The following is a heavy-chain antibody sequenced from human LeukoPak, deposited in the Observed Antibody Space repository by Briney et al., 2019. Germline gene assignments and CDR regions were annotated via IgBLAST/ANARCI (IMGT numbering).Heavy chain of an antibody. CDR3: ARDPYDFWSGYYDY. J-gene: IGHJ4*02. Sequence: PSGTLSLTCAVSGGSISSSNWWSWVRQPLGKGLEWIGEIYHSGSTNYNPSLKSRVTISVDKSKNQFSLKLSSVTAADTAVYYCARDPYDFWSGYYDYWGQGTLVTVSS. V-gene: IGHV4-4*02. CDR2: IYHSGST. CDR1: GGSISSSNW. D-gene: IGHD3-3*01.